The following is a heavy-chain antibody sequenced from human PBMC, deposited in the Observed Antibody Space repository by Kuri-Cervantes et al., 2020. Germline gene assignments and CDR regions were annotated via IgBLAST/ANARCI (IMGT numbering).Heavy chain of an antibody. Sequence: GESLKISCAASGFTFSSYAMSWVRQAPGKGLEWVSAISGSGGSTYYADSVKGRFTISRDNSKNTLYLQMNSLRAEDTAVYYCARDGEYSSSSHYYYYGMDVWGQGTTVTVSS. D-gene: IGHD6-6*01. V-gene: IGHV3-23*01. CDR3: ARDGEYSSSSHYYYYGMDV. CDR2: ISGSGGST. J-gene: IGHJ6*02. CDR1: GFTFSSYA.